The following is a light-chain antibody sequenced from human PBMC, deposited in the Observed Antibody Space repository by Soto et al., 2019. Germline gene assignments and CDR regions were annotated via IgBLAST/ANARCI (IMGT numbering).Light chain of an antibody. CDR1: QSVSSY. J-gene: IGKJ4*01. V-gene: IGKV3-11*01. CDR2: DAS. CDR3: QQRSNWPRGLT. Sequence: EIVLTQSPATLSLPPGERATLSCRASQSVSSYLAWYQQKPGQAPRLLIYDASNRATGTPARFSGSGSGTDFTLTISSLEPEDFAVYYCQQRSNWPRGLTFGGGTKVDIK.